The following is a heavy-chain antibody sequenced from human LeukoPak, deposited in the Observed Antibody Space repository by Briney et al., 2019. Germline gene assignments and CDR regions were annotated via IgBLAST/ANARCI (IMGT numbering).Heavy chain of an antibody. J-gene: IGHJ6*02. Sequence: GGSLRLSCAASGFTFSNYAMSWVRQAPGKGLEWVSAISGSGGSTYYADSVKGRFTISRDNAKNSLYLQMNSLRDEDTAVYYCARDLSGGYFGFMDVWGQGTTVTVCS. D-gene: IGHD5-12*01. CDR2: ISGSGGST. CDR3: ARDLSGGYFGFMDV. CDR1: GFTFSNYA. V-gene: IGHV3-23*01.